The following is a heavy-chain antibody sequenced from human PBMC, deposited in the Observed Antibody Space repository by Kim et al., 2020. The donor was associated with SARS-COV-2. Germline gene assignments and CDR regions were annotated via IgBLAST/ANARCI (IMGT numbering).Heavy chain of an antibody. CDR2: IYYSGST. V-gene: IGHV4-39*01. Sequence: SETLSLTCTVSGGSISSSSYYWGWIRQPPGKGLEWIGSIYYSGSTYYNPSLKSRVTISVDTSKNQFSLKLSSVTAADTAVYYCARSGWGVAFAIWGQGTMVTVSS. J-gene: IGHJ3*02. CDR3: ARSGWGVAFAI. D-gene: IGHD6-19*01. CDR1: GGSISSSSYY.